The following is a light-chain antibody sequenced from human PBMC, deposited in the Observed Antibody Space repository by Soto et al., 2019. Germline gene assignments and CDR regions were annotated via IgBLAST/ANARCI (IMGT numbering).Light chain of an antibody. CDR1: ENINKR. CDR2: DAS. Sequence: DIQMTQSPCTLSASVGDRFTSTCGATENINKRLAWHQQKPGKAPNLLIYDASSLESGVPSRFSGSGSGTEFTLTISSLQPDDFATYYCQQYNSYFQTFGQGTKVDFK. CDR3: QQYNSYFQT. J-gene: IGKJ1*01. V-gene: IGKV1-5*01.